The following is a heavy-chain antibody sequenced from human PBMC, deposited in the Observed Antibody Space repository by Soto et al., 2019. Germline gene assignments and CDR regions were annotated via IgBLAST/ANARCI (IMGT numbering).Heavy chain of an antibody. V-gene: IGHV1-69*13. D-gene: IGHD6-13*01. CDR2: IIPIFGTA. CDR3: ARDRIAPKVYYYCMDV. Sequence: SVKVSCKASGGTFSSYAISWVRQAPGQGLEWMGGIIPIFGTANYAQKFQGRVTITADESTSTAYMELSSLRSEDTAVYYCARDRIAPKVYYYCMDVWGPGTTVTVSS. CDR1: GGTFSSYA. J-gene: IGHJ6*02.